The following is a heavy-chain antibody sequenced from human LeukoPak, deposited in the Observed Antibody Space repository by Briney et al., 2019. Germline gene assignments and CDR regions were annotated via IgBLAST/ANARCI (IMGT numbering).Heavy chain of an antibody. CDR1: GYTFTSYD. V-gene: IGHV1-2*02. J-gene: IGHJ4*02. Sequence: ASVKVSCKASGYTFTSYDINWVRQAPGQGLEWMGWINPNSGGTNYAQKFKGRVTMTRDTSISTAYMELSRLRSDDTAVYYCARDPYGDYGTFDYWGQGTLVTVSS. D-gene: IGHD4-17*01. CDR2: INPNSGGT. CDR3: ARDPYGDYGTFDY.